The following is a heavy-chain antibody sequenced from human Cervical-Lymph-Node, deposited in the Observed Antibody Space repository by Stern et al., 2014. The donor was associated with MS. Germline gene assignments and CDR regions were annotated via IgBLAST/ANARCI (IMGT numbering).Heavy chain of an antibody. CDR2: IDWDDDK. CDR1: GFSLSTSGMR. V-gene: IGHV2-70*04. J-gene: IGHJ4*02. Sequence: QVTLRESGPALVKPTQTLTLTCTFSGFSLSTSGMRVSWIRQPQGKALEWLARIDWDDDKCYSTSLKTRLTISKDTSKNQVVLTMTNMDPVDTATYYCARSPPYYEFWNDYYYFDYWGQGTLVAVSS. D-gene: IGHD3-3*01. CDR3: ARSPPYYEFWNDYYYFDY.